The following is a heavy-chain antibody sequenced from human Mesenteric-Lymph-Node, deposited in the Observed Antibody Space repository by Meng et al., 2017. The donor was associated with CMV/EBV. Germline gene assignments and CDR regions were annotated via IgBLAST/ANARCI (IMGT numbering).Heavy chain of an antibody. V-gene: IGHV1-2*02. D-gene: IGHD2-2*01. Sequence: ASVKVSCKASGFTFTAYYVHWVRQAPGQGLEWMGWINPHSGGTKYAQKLQGRVTVTRDTSISTVYMELSRLRSDDTAVYFCARSCSSATCRAPSPDYWGQGTLVTVSS. J-gene: IGHJ4*02. CDR1: GFTFTAYY. CDR2: INPHSGGT. CDR3: ARSCSSATCRAPSPDY.